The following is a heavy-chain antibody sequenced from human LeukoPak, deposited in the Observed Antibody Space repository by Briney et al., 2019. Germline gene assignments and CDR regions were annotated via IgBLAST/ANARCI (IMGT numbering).Heavy chain of an antibody. J-gene: IGHJ6*02. CDR2: IYSGAS. CDR1: GFTVGSNH. CDR3: ARDSYGMDV. Sequence: PGGSLRLSCAVSGFTVGSNHMSWVRQAPGKGLEWVSVIYSGASYYADSVKGRFTISRDNSKNTLNLQMNSLRVEDTAVYYCARDSYGMDVWGQGTTVTVSS. V-gene: IGHV3-53*01.